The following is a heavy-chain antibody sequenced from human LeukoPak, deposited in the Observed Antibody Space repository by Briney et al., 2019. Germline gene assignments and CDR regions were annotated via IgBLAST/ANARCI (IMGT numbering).Heavy chain of an antibody. CDR2: IKSKTDGGTT. D-gene: IGHD3-22*01. V-gene: IGHV3-15*01. Sequence: GGSLRLSCAASGFTFSNAWMSWVPQAPGKGLEWVGRIKSKTDGGTTDYAAPVKSRFTISRDDSKNTLYLQMNSLKTEDTAVYYCTKRAYDSSGYTFWGQGTLVTVSS. CDR3: TKRAYDSSGYTF. CDR1: GFTFSNAW. J-gene: IGHJ4*02.